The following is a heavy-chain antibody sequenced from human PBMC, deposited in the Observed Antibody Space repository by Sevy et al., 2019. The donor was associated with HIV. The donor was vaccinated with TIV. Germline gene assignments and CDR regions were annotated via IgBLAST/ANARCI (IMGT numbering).Heavy chain of an antibody. Sequence: SETLSLTCSVSGDSISSGSYYWSWIRQPAGKGLEWIGRIYSSGSTNYNPSLKSRVTISVDTSKNQFSLKLSSVTAADTAVYYCARSVTLTGYDYYFDYWGQGTLVTVSS. D-gene: IGHD3-9*01. J-gene: IGHJ4*02. CDR1: GDSISSGSYY. CDR2: IYSSGST. V-gene: IGHV4-61*02. CDR3: ARSVTLTGYDYYFDY.